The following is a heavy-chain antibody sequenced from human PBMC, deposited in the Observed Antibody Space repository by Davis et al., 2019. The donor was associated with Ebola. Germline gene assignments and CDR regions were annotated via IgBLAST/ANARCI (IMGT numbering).Heavy chain of an antibody. CDR2: ISYDGSNK. CDR1: GFTFSSYA. V-gene: IGHV3-30-3*01. D-gene: IGHD3-10*01. CDR3: ASCHLWFGEGYGMDV. Sequence: PGGSLRLSCAASGFTFSSYAMHWVRQAPGKGLEWVAVISYDGSNKYYADSVKGRFIISRDNSKNTLYLQMNSLRAEDTAVYYCASCHLWFGEGYGMDVWGQGTTVTVSS. J-gene: IGHJ6*02.